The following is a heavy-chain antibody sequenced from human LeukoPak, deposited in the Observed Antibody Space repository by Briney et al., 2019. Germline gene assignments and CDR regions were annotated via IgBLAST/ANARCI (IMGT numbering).Heavy chain of an antibody. CDR3: ARQLGYSSSWYLSYNWFDP. CDR2: INHSGST. Sequence: PSETLSLTCAVYGGSFSGYYWSWIRQPPGKGLEWIGEINHSGSTNYNPSLKSRVTISVDTSKNQFSLKLSSVTAADTAVYYCARQLGYSSSWYLSYNWFDPWGQGTLVTVSS. CDR1: GGSFSGYY. J-gene: IGHJ5*02. V-gene: IGHV4-34*01. D-gene: IGHD6-13*01.